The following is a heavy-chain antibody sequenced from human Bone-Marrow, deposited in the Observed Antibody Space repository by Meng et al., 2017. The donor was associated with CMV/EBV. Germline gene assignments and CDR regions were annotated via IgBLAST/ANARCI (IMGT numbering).Heavy chain of an antibody. CDR1: GYTFTGYY. J-gene: IGHJ4*02. Sequence: ASVKVSCKASGYTFTGYYMHWVRQAPGQGLEWMGWINPNSGGTNYAQKFQGRVTMTRDTSISTAYMELSRLRSDDTAVYYCARDLDIVVVGGVHYWGQGTLVTVSS. D-gene: IGHD2-2*03. V-gene: IGHV1-2*02. CDR2: INPNSGGT. CDR3: ARDLDIVVVGGVHY.